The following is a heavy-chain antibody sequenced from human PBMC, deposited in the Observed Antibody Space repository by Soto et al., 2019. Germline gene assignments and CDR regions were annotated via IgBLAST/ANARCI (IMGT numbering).Heavy chain of an antibody. CDR1: GGVFRNYA. CDR3: ARDRWGSSSFYS. J-gene: IGHJ5*02. Sequence: QVQLVQSGAEVQKPGSSVKVSCKASGGVFRNYAINWVRQAPGQGLEWMGGIIPVFGTADYPQKFQGRVTITADESTSTASIELTSLKTEDTAVYFCARDRWGSSSFYSSGQGTLVTVAS. CDR2: IIPVFGTA. V-gene: IGHV1-69*01. D-gene: IGHD3-16*01.